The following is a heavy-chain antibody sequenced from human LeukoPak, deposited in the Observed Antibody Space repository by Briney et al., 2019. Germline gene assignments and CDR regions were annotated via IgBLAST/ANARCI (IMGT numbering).Heavy chain of an antibody. CDR1: GGTFSSYA. V-gene: IGHV1-69*06. Sequence: ASVKVSCKASGGTFSSYAISWVRQAPGQGLEWMGGIIPIFGTANYAQKFQGRVTIIADKSTSTAYMELSSLRSEDTAVYYCARVSGYDWESFYDYWGQGTLVTVSS. CDR2: IIPIFGTA. CDR3: ARVSGYDWESFYDY. J-gene: IGHJ4*02. D-gene: IGHD5-12*01.